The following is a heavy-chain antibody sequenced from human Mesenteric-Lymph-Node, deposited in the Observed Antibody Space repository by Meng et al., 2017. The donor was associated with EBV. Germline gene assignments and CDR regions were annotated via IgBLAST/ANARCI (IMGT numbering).Heavy chain of an antibody. D-gene: IGHD6-6*01. CDR1: GDSVSSNSAA. CDR3: SISSPLARPFLYPT. CDR2: TYYRSKFYN. Sequence: QVQLQQSGPGLVKPSQTLSLTCAISGDSVSSNSAAWNWIRQSPSRGLEWLGRTYYRSKFYNDYAVSVKSPITVNPDTSKNQFSLQLNSVTPEDTAVYYYSISSPLARPFLYPTWDQGTLGTVSS. J-gene: IGHJ5*02. V-gene: IGHV6-1*01.